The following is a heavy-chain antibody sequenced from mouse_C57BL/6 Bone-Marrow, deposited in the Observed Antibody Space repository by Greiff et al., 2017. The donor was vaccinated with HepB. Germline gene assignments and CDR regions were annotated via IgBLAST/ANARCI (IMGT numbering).Heavy chain of an antibody. D-gene: IGHD2-2*01. CDR2: ISYDGSN. J-gene: IGHJ1*03. Sequence: EVQLVESGPGLVKPSQSLSLTCSVTGYSITSGYYWNWIRQFPGNKLEWMGYISYDGSNNYNPSLKNRISITRDTSKNQFFLKLNSVTTEDTATYYCARVSGSTMVTTWYFDVWGTGTTVTVSS. V-gene: IGHV3-6*01. CDR3: ARVSGSTMVTTWYFDV. CDR1: GYSITSGYY.